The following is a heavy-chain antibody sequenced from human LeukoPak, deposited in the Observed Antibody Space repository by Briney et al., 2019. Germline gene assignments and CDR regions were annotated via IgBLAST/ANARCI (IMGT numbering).Heavy chain of an antibody. CDR3: ARFAYCGGHCWYYFDY. CDR1: GGSISSYY. J-gene: IGHJ4*02. CDR2: IYYSGST. Sequence: TSETLSLTCTVSGGSISSYYWSWIRQPPGKGLEWIGYIYYSGSTNYNPSLKSRVTISVDTSKNQFSLKLSSVTAADTAVYYCARFAYCGGHCWYYFDYWGQGSLVTVSS. V-gene: IGHV4-59*01. D-gene: IGHD2-21*02.